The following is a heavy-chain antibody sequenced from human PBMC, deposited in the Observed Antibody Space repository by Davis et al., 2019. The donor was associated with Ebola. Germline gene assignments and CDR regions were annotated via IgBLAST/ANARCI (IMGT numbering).Heavy chain of an antibody. J-gene: IGHJ4*02. D-gene: IGHD3-22*01. CDR3: ASITMIASYHFDY. Sequence: GESLKISCAASGFTFSSYAMSWVRQAPGKGLEWVSYISSSSSTIYYADSVKGRFTISRDNAKNSLYLQMNSLRDEDTAVYYCASITMIASYHFDYWGQGTLVTVSS. CDR2: ISSSSSTI. CDR1: GFTFSSYA. V-gene: IGHV3-48*02.